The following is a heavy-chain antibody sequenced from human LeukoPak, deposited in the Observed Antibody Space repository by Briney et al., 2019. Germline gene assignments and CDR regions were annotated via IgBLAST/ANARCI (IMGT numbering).Heavy chain of an antibody. Sequence: ASVKVSCKASGYTFTSYDINWVQQATGQGLEWMGWMNPNSGNTGYAQKFQGRVTMTRNTSISTAYMELSSLRSEDTAVYCCARGKTKAAAGLRFDPWGQGTLVTVSS. J-gene: IGHJ5*02. CDR2: MNPNSGNT. CDR1: GYTFTSYD. D-gene: IGHD6-13*01. CDR3: ARGKTKAAAGLRFDP. V-gene: IGHV1-8*01.